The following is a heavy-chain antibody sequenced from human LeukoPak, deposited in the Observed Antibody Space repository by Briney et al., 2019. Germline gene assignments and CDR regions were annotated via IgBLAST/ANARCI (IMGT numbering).Heavy chain of an antibody. CDR3: ARETEDIYTPNWGLYYPYYYIDA. V-gene: IGHV4-61*02. Sequence: SQTLSLTCTVSSGSMNSGLYYWTWIRRPAGKGLEWIGRISNSGSTTYNPSLRSRGTITLDTSKNYFSLKVTSVTAADTAVYYCARETEDIYTPNWGLYYPYYYIDAWGYGTTVTVSS. J-gene: IGHJ6*03. CDR2: ISNSGST. CDR1: SGSMNSGLYY. D-gene: IGHD7-27*01.